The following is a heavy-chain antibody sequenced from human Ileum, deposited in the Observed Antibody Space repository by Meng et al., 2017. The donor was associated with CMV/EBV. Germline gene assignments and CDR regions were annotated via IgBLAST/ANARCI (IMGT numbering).Heavy chain of an antibody. Sequence: CKASGYTFTSHAMHWVRQAPGQRLGWMGWMNAGNGNTEYSQKFQGRVTITRDTSASTALMEVSTLRSEDTAVYYCARGVHSGAYLIDFWGQGTLVTVS. CDR2: MNAGNGNT. D-gene: IGHD1-26*01. J-gene: IGHJ4*02. CDR3: ARGVHSGAYLIDF. V-gene: IGHV1-3*01. CDR1: GYTFTSHA.